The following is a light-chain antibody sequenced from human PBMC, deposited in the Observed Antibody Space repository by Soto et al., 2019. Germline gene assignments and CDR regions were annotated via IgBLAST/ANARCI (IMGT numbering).Light chain of an antibody. CDR1: SSNIGAGYD. V-gene: IGLV1-40*01. Sequence: QSVLTQPPSVSGAPGQRVTISCTGSSSNIGAGYDVHWYQLLPGTAPKLLIYGNNNRPSGVPDRFSGSKSGTSASLAITGLQAEDEAHYYCQSYDSSLSGSVFGGGTKLTV. CDR3: QSYDSSLSGSV. J-gene: IGLJ2*01. CDR2: GNN.